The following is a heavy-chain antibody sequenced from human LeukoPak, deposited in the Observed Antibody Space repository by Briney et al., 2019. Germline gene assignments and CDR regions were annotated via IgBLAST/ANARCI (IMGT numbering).Heavy chain of an antibody. CDR1: GSTFRNYG. J-gene: IGHJ3*02. CDR2: INNSGGAT. V-gene: IGHV3-23*01. Sequence: PGGTLRLSCAVSGSTFRNYGMSWVRQAPGKGLEWVSSINNSGGATYYADSVKGRFTISRDNSKNTLYLQMNSLRVEDTAVYYCAKGKYFDWSCAFEIWGQGTMITVSS. CDR3: AKGKYFDWSCAFEI. D-gene: IGHD3-9*01.